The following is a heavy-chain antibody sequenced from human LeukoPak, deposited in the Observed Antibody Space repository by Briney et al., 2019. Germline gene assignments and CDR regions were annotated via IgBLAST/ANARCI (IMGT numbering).Heavy chain of an antibody. CDR3: ARGSTYSGYAYFDY. J-gene: IGHJ4*02. V-gene: IGHV4-61*10. D-gene: IGHD5-12*01. Sequence: PSETLSLTCTVSGGSISSGSYYWSWIRQPAGKGLEWIGEINHSGSTNYNPSLKSRVTISVDTSKNQFSLKLSSVTAADTAVYYCARGSTYSGYAYFDYWGQGTLVTVSS. CDR1: GGSISSGSYY. CDR2: INHSGST.